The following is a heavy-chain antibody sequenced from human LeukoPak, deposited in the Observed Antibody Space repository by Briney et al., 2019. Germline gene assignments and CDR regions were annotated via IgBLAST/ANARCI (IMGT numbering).Heavy chain of an antibody. CDR2: IYPGDSDT. D-gene: IGHD2-2*02. J-gene: IGHJ6*03. CDR3: ARHSSVVVPAAIGGYYYYYYYMDV. V-gene: IGHV5-51*01. Sequence: GESLKISSNGSGYSFTSYWIGWVRQMPGKGLEWMGIIYPGDSDTRYSASFQGQVTISADKSISTAYLQWSSLKASDTAMYYCARHSSVVVPAAIGGYYYYYYYMDVWGKGTTVTVSS. CDR1: GYSFTSYW.